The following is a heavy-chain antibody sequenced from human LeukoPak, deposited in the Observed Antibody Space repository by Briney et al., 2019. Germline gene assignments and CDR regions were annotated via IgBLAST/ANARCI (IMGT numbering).Heavy chain of an antibody. D-gene: IGHD5-18*01. Sequence: PSETLSLTCAVYGGSFSGYYWSWIRQPPGKGLEWIGEINHSGSTNYNPSLKSRVTISVDTSKNQFSLKLSSVTAADTAVYYCARDYSYGYDWGQGTLVTVSS. CDR2: INHSGST. V-gene: IGHV4-34*01. J-gene: IGHJ4*02. CDR1: GGSFSGYY. CDR3: ARDYSYGYD.